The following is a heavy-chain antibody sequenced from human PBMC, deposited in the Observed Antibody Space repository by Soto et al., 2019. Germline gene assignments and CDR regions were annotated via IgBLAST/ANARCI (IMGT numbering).Heavy chain of an antibody. V-gene: IGHV1-18*01. CDR1: GYTFTGYG. J-gene: IGHJ3*02. CDR2: ISAYNGNT. D-gene: IGHD5-18*01. CDR3: ARSLSEIVSFGYSYGHDAFDI. Sequence: ASVKVSCKASGYTFTGYGISWVRQAPGQRLEWMGWISAYNGNTNYAQKLQGRVTMTTDTSTSTAYMELRSLRSDATAVYYCARSLSEIVSFGYSYGHDAFDIWGQGTLVTVSS.